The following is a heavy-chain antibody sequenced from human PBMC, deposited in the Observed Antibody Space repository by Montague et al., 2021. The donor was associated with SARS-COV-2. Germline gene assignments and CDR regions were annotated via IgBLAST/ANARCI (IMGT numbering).Heavy chain of an antibody. CDR3: ARGGSYYDFWSGYYNYYYGMDV. J-gene: IGHJ6*02. D-gene: IGHD3-3*01. CDR2: ISISGSTI. CDR1: GFTFSSYE. Sequence: SLRLSCAASGFTFSSYEMNWVRQAPGKGLEWVSYISISGSTIYYADSVKGRFTISRDNAKNSLSLQMNSLRAEDTAVYYCARGGSYYDFWSGYYNYYYGMDVWGQGTTVTVSS. V-gene: IGHV3-48*03.